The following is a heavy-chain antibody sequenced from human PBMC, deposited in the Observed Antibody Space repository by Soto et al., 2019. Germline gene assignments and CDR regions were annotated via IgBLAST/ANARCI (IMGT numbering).Heavy chain of an antibody. J-gene: IGHJ4*02. V-gene: IGHV3-23*01. D-gene: IGHD3-16*01. CDR1: GFTFSTYA. CDR2: ISGSDGST. Sequence: EVQLLESGGGLVQPGGSLRLSCAASGFTFSTYAMRWFRQAPGKGLEWVSSISGSDGSTYYADSVKGRFTISRDNSKNTLYPQMNSLRAEDTAVYYCAKVGGIPGWGQGTLVTVSS. CDR3: AKVGGIPG.